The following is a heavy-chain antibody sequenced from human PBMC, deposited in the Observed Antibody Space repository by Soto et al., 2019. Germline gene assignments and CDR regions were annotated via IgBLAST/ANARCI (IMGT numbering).Heavy chain of an antibody. J-gene: IGHJ6*02. D-gene: IGHD3-10*01. CDR1: GFIFDIYS. CDR2: ISSSSSYI. Sequence: EVQLVESGGGLVKPGGSLRLSCAASGFIFDIYSMTWVRQAPGKGLEWVSSISSSSSYINYADSVKGRFTISRDNAENSLYLQMSSLRADDTAVYYCARVRGAASDIRYYYYGIDVWGQGTTVTVSS. CDR3: ARVRGAASDIRYYYYGIDV. V-gene: IGHV3-21*01.